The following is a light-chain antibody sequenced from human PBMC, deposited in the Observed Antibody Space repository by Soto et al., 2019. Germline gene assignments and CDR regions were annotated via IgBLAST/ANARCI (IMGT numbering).Light chain of an antibody. CDR2: GAS. CDR3: QQYNNWPFIT. J-gene: IGKJ5*01. CDR1: QSVRGN. V-gene: IGKV3-15*01. Sequence: EIVMTQSPATLSVSPGERATLSCRASQSVRGNLAWYQQRPGQSPRLLIYGASSRATGIPARFSGSGSGTEFTLSISSLQSEDFAVSYCQQYNNWPFITFGQGTRLEIK.